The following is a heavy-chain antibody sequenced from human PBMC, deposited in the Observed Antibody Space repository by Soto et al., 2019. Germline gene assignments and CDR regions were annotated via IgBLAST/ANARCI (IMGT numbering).Heavy chain of an antibody. CDR3: TTRMAAHFDY. D-gene: IGHD6-19*01. J-gene: IGHJ4*02. V-gene: IGHV3-23*01. CDR2: ISDRPTGHT. Sequence: GGSLRLSCVASGFTFSHYTLNWVRRAPGKGLEWVSTISDRPTGHTHYAESVRGRFTISRDDSRDTVFLQMDSLSAEDTAGYYCTTRMAAHFDYWGQGVLVTVSS. CDR1: GFTFSHYT.